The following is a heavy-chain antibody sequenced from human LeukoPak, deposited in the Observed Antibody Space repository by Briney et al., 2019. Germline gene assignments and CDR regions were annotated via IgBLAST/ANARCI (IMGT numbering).Heavy chain of an antibody. J-gene: IGHJ4*02. Sequence: SETLSLTCTVSGGSISSHYWSWIRQPPGKGLEWIGYIYYSGSTNYNPSLKRRVTISVDTSKNQFSLKLSSVTAADTAVYYCARRAYNRNDEGFDYWGQGTLVTVSS. CDR2: IYYSGST. CDR1: GGSISSHY. V-gene: IGHV4-59*11. D-gene: IGHD1-1*01. CDR3: ARRAYNRNDEGFDY.